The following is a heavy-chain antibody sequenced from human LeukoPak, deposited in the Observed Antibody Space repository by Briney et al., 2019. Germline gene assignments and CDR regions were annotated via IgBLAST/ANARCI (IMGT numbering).Heavy chain of an antibody. D-gene: IGHD3-10*01. J-gene: IGHJ6*03. CDR1: GFTFSSYW. V-gene: IGHV4-59*01. CDR2: IYYSGST. Sequence: GSLRLSCAASGFTFSSYWMSWIRQPPGKGLEWIGYIYYSGSTNYNPSLKSRVTISVDTSKNQFSLKLSSVTAADTAVYYCARVSYYYGSGSYYKGHYYYYYMDVWGKGTTVTVSS. CDR3: ARVSYYYGSGSYYKGHYYYYYMDV.